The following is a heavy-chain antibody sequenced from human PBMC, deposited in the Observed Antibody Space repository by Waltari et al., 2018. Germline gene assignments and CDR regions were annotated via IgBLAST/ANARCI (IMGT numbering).Heavy chain of an antibody. CDR3: ARGNSRIAALDY. CDR1: GYSISSGYY. V-gene: IGHV4-38-2*01. CDR2: IYHSGST. J-gene: IGHJ4*02. D-gene: IGHD6-6*01. Sequence: QVQLQESGPGLVKPSETLSLTCAVSGYSISSGYYWGWIRQPPGKGLEWIGSIYHSGSTYYNPSLKSRVTISVDTSKNQFSLKLSSVTAADTAVYYCARGNSRIAALDYWGQGTLVTVSS.